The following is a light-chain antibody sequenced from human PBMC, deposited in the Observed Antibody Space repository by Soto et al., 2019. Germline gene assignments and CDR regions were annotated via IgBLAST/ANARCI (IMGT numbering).Light chain of an antibody. Sequence: EIVLTQSPGTLSLSPGERATLSCRASRSVSSRYLAWYQQKPGQAPRLLIYGASSRATGIPDRFSGSGSGTDLTLTITGLEPEDFAVYHCHQYGYSPNTFGQGTKLEIK. J-gene: IGKJ2*01. CDR1: RSVSSRY. CDR3: HQYGYSPNT. CDR2: GAS. V-gene: IGKV3-20*01.